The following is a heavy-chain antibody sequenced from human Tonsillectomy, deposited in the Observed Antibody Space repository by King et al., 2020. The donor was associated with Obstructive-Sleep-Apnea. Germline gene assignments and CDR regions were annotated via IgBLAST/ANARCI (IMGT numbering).Heavy chain of an antibody. CDR1: GFTFSSYW. V-gene: IGHV3-74*01. CDR3: ARSRLSNHWFDP. CDR2: INSDGSST. Sequence: VQLVESGGGLVQPGGSLRLSCAASGFTFSSYWMHWVRQAPGEGLVWVSRINSDGSSTSYADSVKGRFTISRDNAKKTLYLQMNSLRAEDTAVYYCARSRLSNHWFDPWGQGTLVTVSS. J-gene: IGHJ5*02. D-gene: IGHD6-25*01.